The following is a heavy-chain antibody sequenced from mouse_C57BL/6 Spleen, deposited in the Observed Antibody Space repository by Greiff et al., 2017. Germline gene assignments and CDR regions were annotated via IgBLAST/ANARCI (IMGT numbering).Heavy chain of an antibody. V-gene: IGHV1-53*01. CDR2: INPSNGGT. J-gene: IGHJ4*01. CDR3: AREDYGNYVAMDY. Sequence: QVQLQQPGTELVKPGASVKLSCKASGYTFTSYWMHWVKQRPGQGLEWIGNINPSNGGTNYNEKFKSKATLTVDKSSSTADMQLSSLTSEDSAVYYCAREDYGNYVAMDYWGQGTSVTVSS. D-gene: IGHD2-1*01. CDR1: GYTFTSYW.